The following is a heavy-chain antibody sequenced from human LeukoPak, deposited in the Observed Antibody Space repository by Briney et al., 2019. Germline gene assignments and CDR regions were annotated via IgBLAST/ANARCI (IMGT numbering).Heavy chain of an antibody. CDR3: ARDFEQWLVQGFDY. D-gene: IGHD6-19*01. Sequence: EASVKVSCKASGYTFTGYYMHWVRQAPGQGLEWMGWINPNSGGTNYAQKFQGRVTMTRDTSTSTVYMELSSLRSEDTAVYYCARDFEQWLVQGFDYWGQGTLVTVSS. V-gene: IGHV1-2*02. J-gene: IGHJ4*02. CDR2: INPNSGGT. CDR1: GYTFTGYY.